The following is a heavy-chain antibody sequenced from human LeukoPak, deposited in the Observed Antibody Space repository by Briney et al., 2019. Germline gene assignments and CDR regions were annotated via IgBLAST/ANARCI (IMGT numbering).Heavy chain of an antibody. V-gene: IGHV3-23*01. CDR3: AKRDSSGSNYFAY. D-gene: IGHD6-19*01. Sequence: SGGSLRLSCAASGFTFAGCAMSWVRQAPGKGLMWVSTFGRSGAGTFYADSVKGRFTISRDNSKNTLYLQMNSLRAEDTAVYYCAKRDSSGSNYFAYWGQGALVTVSS. CDR2: FGRSGAGT. CDR1: GFTFAGCA. J-gene: IGHJ4*02.